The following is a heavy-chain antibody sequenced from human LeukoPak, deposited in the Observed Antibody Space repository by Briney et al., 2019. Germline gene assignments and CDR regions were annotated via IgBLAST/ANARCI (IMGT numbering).Heavy chain of an antibody. J-gene: IGHJ4*02. CDR3: ARGSVSDV. V-gene: IGHV7-4-1*02. CDR1: AYSFTSDA. Sequence: ASVKVSCKASAYSFTSDAMSWVRQAPGHWRGWMGWINTSAGIPTYAQGFTERFVFSLDTSVSTAYLQISSLQDEDTSVYYCARGSVSDVWGQGSLVTVSS. D-gene: IGHD5/OR15-5a*01. CDR2: INTSAGIP.